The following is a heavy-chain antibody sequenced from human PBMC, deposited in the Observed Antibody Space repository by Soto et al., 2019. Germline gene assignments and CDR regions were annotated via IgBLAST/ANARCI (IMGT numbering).Heavy chain of an antibody. J-gene: IGHJ4*02. D-gene: IGHD3-10*01. V-gene: IGHV4-39*01. CDR1: GGSISSSSYY. CDR2: IYYSGST. Sequence: SQTLSLTCTVSGGSISSSSYYWGWIRQPPGKGLEWIGSIYYSGSTYYNPSLKSRVTISVDTSKNQFSLKLSSVTAADTAVYYCARPSTGGYYSYYFDYWGQGTLVTVSS. CDR3: ARPSTGGYYSYYFDY.